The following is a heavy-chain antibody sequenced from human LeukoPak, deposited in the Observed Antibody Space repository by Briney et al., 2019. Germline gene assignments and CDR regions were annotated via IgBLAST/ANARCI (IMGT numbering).Heavy chain of an antibody. CDR1: GYSISSGYY. CDR2: IYHSGST. D-gene: IGHD2-15*01. Sequence: SETLSLTCTVSGYSISSGYYWGWIRQPPGKGLEWIGSIYHSGSTYYNPSLKSRVTISVDTSKNQFSLKLSSVTAADTAVYYCAREVVVVAAADYWGQGTLVTVSS. V-gene: IGHV4-38-2*02. J-gene: IGHJ4*02. CDR3: AREVVVVAAADY.